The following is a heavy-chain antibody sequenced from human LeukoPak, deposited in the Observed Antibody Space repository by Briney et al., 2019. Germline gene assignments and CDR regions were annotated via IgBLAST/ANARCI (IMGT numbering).Heavy chain of an antibody. Sequence: GGSLRLSCAASGFTFSYFEMNWVRQAPGKGLEWLSYISLSGSTIYYADSVKGRFTISRDNAKSSLYLQMNSLRAEDTAVYYCARSTSSEYDIYHFGYWGQGTLVTVSS. CDR2: ISLSGSTI. J-gene: IGHJ4*02. CDR3: ARSTSSEYDIYHFGY. V-gene: IGHV3-48*03. D-gene: IGHD3-9*01. CDR1: GFTFSYFE.